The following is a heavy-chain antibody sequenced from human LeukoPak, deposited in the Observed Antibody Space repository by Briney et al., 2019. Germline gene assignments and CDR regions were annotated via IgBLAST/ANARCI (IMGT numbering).Heavy chain of an antibody. Sequence: SETLSLTCTVSGGSISSGGYYWSWIRQHPGKGLEWIGYIYYSGSTYYNPSLKSRVTMSVDTSKNQFSLKLSSVTAADTAVYYCARRSTGFGELSAFDIWGQGTMVTVSS. CDR2: IYYSGST. D-gene: IGHD3-10*01. J-gene: IGHJ3*02. CDR1: GGSISSGGYY. CDR3: ARRSTGFGELSAFDI. V-gene: IGHV4-31*03.